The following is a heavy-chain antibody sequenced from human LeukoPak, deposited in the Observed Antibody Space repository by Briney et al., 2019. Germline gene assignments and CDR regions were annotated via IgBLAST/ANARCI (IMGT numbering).Heavy chain of an antibody. D-gene: IGHD3-10*01. V-gene: IGHV4-30-2*01. CDR1: GGSISSGGYS. CDR2: IYHSGST. CDR3: ARLATEVRGVIVDI. J-gene: IGHJ3*02. Sequence: SETLSLTCAVSGGSISSGGYSWSWIRQPPGKGLEWIGYIYHSGSTYYNPSLKSRVTISVDRSKNQFSLKLSSVTAADTAVYYCARLATEVRGVIVDIWGQGTMVTVSS.